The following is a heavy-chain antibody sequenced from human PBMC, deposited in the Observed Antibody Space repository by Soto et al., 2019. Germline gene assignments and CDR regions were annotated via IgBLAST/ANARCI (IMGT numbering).Heavy chain of an antibody. Sequence: EVQLVESGGGLVQPGGSLKLSCAASGFTFSDSAMHWVRQASGKGLEWVGRIRSKPNNYATTYAASVKGRFTSAKADSKNTAYLQINSLKSEDTAVYYCVRFSRYLSWYFDLWGRGTLVTVSP. V-gene: IGHV3-73*02. D-gene: IGHD3-16*02. J-gene: IGHJ2*01. CDR1: GFTFSDSA. CDR3: VRFSRYLSWYFDL. CDR2: IRSKPNNYAT.